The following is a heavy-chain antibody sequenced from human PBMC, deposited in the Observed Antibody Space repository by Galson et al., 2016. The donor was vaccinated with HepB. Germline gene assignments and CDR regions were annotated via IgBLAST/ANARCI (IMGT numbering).Heavy chain of an antibody. D-gene: IGHD1-1*01. CDR3: ARGGPHNNYFDY. Sequence: SLRLSCAASGFTFSIYAMHWVRQAPGKGLEWVAVISYDGSNKYYADSVKGRFTISRDNSKNTLYLQMNSLRAEDTAIYYCARGGPHNNYFDYWGQGTLVTVSS. J-gene: IGHJ4*02. CDR1: GFTFSIYA. CDR2: ISYDGSNK. V-gene: IGHV3-30-3*01.